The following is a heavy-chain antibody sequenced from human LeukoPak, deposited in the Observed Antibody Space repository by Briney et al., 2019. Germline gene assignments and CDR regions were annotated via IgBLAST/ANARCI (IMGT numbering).Heavy chain of an antibody. CDR1: GFTFSSYV. CDR2: ISYDGSNE. Sequence: GGSLRLSCAASGFTFSSYVMHWVRQAPGKGLEWVAIISYDGSNEYYADSVKGRFTISRDNSKNTLYLQMNSLRAADTAVYYCARDSSRTNRDYYYYYMDVWGKGTTVTISS. CDR3: ARDSSRTNRDYYYYYMDV. D-gene: IGHD6-13*01. V-gene: IGHV3-30*04. J-gene: IGHJ6*03.